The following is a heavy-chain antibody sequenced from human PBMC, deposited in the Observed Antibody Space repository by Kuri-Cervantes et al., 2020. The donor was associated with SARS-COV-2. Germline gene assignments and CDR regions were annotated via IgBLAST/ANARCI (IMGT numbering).Heavy chain of an antibody. V-gene: IGHV3-43D*03. Sequence: GESLKISCAASGFTFDDYAMHWVRQAPGKGLEWVSLISWDGNSTYYADSVKGRFTISRDNSKNSLYLQMNSLRAEDTALYYCTTLIDYWGQGALVTVSS. CDR1: GFTFDDYA. CDR3: TTLIDY. D-gene: IGHD1-1*01. J-gene: IGHJ4*02. CDR2: ISWDGNST.